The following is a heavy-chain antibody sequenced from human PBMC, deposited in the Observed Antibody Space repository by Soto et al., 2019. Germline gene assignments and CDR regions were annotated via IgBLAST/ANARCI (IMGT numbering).Heavy chain of an antibody. CDR1: GFTFNNFW. V-gene: IGHV3-74*01. CDR2: INGDGSST. CDR3: TTEGAMVPYYGMDV. J-gene: IGHJ6*02. D-gene: IGHD5-18*01. Sequence: EVQLVESGGGIVQPGGSLRLSCEASGFTFNNFWMHWVRQAPGKGLVWVSRINGDGSSTNYADSVKGRFTISRDNAKNTLYVQMNSLRAEDTAVYYCTTEGAMVPYYGMDVWGQGTTVTVSS.